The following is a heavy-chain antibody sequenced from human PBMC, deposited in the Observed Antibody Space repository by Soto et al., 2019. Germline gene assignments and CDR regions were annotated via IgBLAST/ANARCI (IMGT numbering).Heavy chain of an antibody. CDR1: GYTFTDYA. Sequence: ASVKVSCKASGYTFTDYAMHWVRQAPGQRLEWMGWIIPGNGNTGYSQKFQGRVTFISDTSASTAYVEVSRLSSEDTALYYCAREVQLGGYYSDYWGQGTLVNVSS. J-gene: IGHJ4*02. CDR2: IIPGNGNT. V-gene: IGHV1-3*01. CDR3: AREVQLGGYYSDY. D-gene: IGHD3-16*01.